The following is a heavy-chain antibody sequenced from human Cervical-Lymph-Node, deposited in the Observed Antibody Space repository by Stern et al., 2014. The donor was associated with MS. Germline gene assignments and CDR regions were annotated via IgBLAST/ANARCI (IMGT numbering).Heavy chain of an antibody. J-gene: IGHJ6*02. D-gene: IGHD6-19*01. CDR3: AREVAGHRLGMMDV. CDR2: INPSVGST. CDR1: GNTFTRYH. Sequence: DQLVESGAEVKKPGASVKVSCEASGNTFTRYHIHWVRQAPGQGLEWMGIINPSVGSTSYAQKFQGRVTMTRDTSTSTVYMELSSLRSEDTAVYYCAREVAGHRLGMMDVWGQGTTVTVSS. V-gene: IGHV1-46*01.